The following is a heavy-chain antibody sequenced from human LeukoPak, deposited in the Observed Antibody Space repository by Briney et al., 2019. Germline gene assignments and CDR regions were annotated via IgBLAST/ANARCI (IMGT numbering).Heavy chain of an antibody. CDR2: INGDGSSP. V-gene: IGHV3-74*01. J-gene: IGHJ4*02. CDR1: GFTFSSYW. CDR3: TRWEVLLNFDY. Sequence: PGGSLRLSCAASGFTFSSYWMHWVRQAPGKGLVWVARINGDGSSPSYADSVKGRFTISRDNAKNTLYLQMNSLGAEDTAVYYCTRWEVLLNFDYWGQGSLVTVSS. D-gene: IGHD1-26*01.